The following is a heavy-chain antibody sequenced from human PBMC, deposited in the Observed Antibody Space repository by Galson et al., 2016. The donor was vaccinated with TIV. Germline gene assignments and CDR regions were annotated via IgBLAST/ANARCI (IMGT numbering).Heavy chain of an antibody. Sequence: SVKVSCKASGYSLVSYDIHWVRQAAGQGLEWLGWMSPNSGNTGYAQKFQGRVTMTRSTSISAAYMELSGLRSADTAVYYCARSHVFLGWFDPWGPGTLVTVSS. CDR3: ARSHVFLGWFDP. D-gene: IGHD2/OR15-2a*01. CDR1: GYSLVSYD. V-gene: IGHV1-8*02. J-gene: IGHJ5*02. CDR2: MSPNSGNT.